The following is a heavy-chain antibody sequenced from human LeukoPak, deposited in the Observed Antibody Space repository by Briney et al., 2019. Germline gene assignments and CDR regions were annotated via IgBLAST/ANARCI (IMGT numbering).Heavy chain of an antibody. V-gene: IGHV3-48*04. CDR1: GFTFSSYS. CDR3: ARVRAQREDCSGGTCYVDY. CDR2: ISSSSSTI. J-gene: IGHJ4*02. D-gene: IGHD2-15*01. Sequence: GGSLRLSCAASGFTFSSYSMDWVRQAPGKGLEWVSYISSSSSTIYYADSVKGRFTISRDNAKSSLYLQMNSLRAEDTAVYYCARVRAQREDCSGGTCYVDYWGQETLVTVSS.